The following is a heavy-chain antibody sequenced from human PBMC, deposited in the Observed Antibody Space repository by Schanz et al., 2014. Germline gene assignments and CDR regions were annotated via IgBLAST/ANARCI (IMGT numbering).Heavy chain of an antibody. Sequence: QGQMVQSGAEVKKPGASVKVSCKASGYTFTSYYMHWVRQAPGQGLEWMGIINPSGGSTSYAQKFQGRVTMTRDTSTSTVYMELSSLRSEDTAVYYCVTEKRMESGTWAKAFDIWGHGTLVTVSS. CDR2: INPSGGST. D-gene: IGHD3-3*01. V-gene: IGHV1-46*01. CDR3: VTEKRMESGTWAKAFDI. CDR1: GYTFTSYY. J-gene: IGHJ3*02.